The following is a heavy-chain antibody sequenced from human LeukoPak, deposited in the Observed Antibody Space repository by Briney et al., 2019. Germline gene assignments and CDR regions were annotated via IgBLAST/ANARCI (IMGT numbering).Heavy chain of an antibody. CDR3: ARVRGSYSSDY. Sequence: GGSLRLSCAASGFTFSDYYMSWIRQAPGKGLEWVSFISKDGRTVSYADSVKGQFTISRDNSKNSLYLQMNSLTADDTAVYFCARVRGSYSSDYWGQGTLVTVSS. CDR2: ISKDGRTV. V-gene: IGHV3-11*01. CDR1: GFTFSDYY. D-gene: IGHD5-12*01. J-gene: IGHJ4*02.